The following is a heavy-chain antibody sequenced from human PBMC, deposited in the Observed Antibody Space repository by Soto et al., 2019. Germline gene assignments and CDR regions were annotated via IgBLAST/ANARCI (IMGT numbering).Heavy chain of an antibody. D-gene: IGHD2-15*01. CDR2: VYYSGST. CDR1: GTSISSTFW. J-gene: IGHJ5*02. V-gene: IGHV4-4*02. CDR3: ATLPPRIVVVKTEIPT. Sequence: SETLSLTCAVSGTSISSTFWWTWVRQPPGKGLEWIGEVYYSGSTKYNPSLKSRVTISVDKSKNQFSLELRAVTAADTAVYYCATLPPRIVVVKTEIPTWGQGTLVTVSS.